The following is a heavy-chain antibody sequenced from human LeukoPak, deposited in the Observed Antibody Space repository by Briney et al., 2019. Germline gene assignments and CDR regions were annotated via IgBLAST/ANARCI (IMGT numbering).Heavy chain of an antibody. D-gene: IGHD5/OR15-5a*01. Sequence: GASVKVSCKASGGTFRTYAVTWLRQAPGQGLEWLGGIMPFFGTTYFAQKFRGRVSITTDESTSTAYMELSSLGSEDTAVYYCAGSDLVSTTFPPRDYYYYMDVWGKGTTVTVSS. CDR2: IMPFFGTT. J-gene: IGHJ6*03. V-gene: IGHV1-69*05. CDR3: AGSDLVSTTFPPRDYYYYMDV. CDR1: GGTFRTYA.